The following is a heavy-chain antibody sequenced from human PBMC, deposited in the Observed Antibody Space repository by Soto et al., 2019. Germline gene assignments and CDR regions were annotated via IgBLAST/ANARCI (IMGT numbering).Heavy chain of an antibody. CDR1: GFTFSSYA. CDR3: ARDSDSV. CDR2: ISYDGSNK. Sequence: LRLSCAASGFTFSSYAMHWVRQAPGKGLEWVAVISYDGSNKYYADSVKGRFTISRDNSKNTLYLQMNSLRAEDTAVYYCARDSDSVWGQGTLVTVSS. D-gene: IGHD2-21*01. J-gene: IGHJ4*02. V-gene: IGHV3-30-3*01.